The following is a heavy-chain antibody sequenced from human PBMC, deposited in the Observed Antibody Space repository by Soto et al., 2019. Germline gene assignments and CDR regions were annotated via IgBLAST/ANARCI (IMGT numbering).Heavy chain of an antibody. V-gene: IGHV3-30*18. J-gene: IGHJ4*02. D-gene: IGHD4-17*01. CDR3: AKVGVEFIRSAHYFDY. Sequence: GGSLRLSCAASGFNFRNFDMHWVRQSPGKGLEWVALISFDGVNSFYADSEKGRFTISRDNSKNTLYLQMNSLRPEDTAVYYCAKVGVEFIRSAHYFDYWGQGNRVTVSP. CDR1: GFNFRNFD. CDR2: ISFDGVNS.